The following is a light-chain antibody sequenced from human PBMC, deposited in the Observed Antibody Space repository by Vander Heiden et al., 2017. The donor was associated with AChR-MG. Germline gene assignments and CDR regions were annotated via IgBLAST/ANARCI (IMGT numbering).Light chain of an antibody. CDR1: VLAKKY. CDR2: KDT. J-gene: IGLJ2*01. V-gene: IGLV3-27*01. Sequence: SYQLTQPSSVSVSPGQTARITCSGDVLAKKYSRWLQQKPGQAPRWVIYKDTERPSWIPERFSGSSSGNTVTLTISGAQMEDDADYYCYTATDDAGVFGGGTRLTVL. CDR3: YTATDDAGV.